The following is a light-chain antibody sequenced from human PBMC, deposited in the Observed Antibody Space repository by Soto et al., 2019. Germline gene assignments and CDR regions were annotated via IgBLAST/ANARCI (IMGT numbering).Light chain of an antibody. V-gene: IGKV3-20*01. J-gene: IGKJ1*01. Sequence: EIVLTQSPGTLSLSPGERATLSCRASQSVSSSYLAWYQQKPGQAPRLLIYGASSRATGIPDRFSGSGSGTDFTLTISRLEPEDFAVYYCRQYGSSPGTFGQGTKVEIK. CDR2: GAS. CDR3: RQYGSSPGT. CDR1: QSVSSSY.